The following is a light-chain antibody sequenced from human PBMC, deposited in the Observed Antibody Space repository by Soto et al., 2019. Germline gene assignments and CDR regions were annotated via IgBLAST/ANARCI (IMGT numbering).Light chain of an antibody. J-gene: IGKJ1*01. V-gene: IGKV3-20*01. CDR1: QSVSSSY. CDR2: GAS. Sequence: EIVLTQSPGTLSLSPGERATLSCRASQSVSSSYLAWYQQKPVQAPRLRIYGASSRSPGIPDRFSGSGSGTDFTLTISRLEPEDFAVYYCQQYGSSPPWTFGQGTKVEIK. CDR3: QQYGSSPPWT.